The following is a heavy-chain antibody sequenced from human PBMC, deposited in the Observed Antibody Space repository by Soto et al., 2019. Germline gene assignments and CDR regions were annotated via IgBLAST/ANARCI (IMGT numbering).Heavy chain of an antibody. Sequence: SETLSLTCTVSGDSMTSSSYYWGWIRQPPGKGLEWIGSIYYSERTSYNSGSTYYSPSLKSRVTISGDTSKSQFSLKLSSVTAADTAVYYCARHTRNQFDPWGQGTLVTAPQ. CDR1: GDSMTSSSYY. CDR2: IYYSERTSYNSGST. CDR3: ARHTRNQFDP. J-gene: IGHJ5*02. V-gene: IGHV4-39*01.